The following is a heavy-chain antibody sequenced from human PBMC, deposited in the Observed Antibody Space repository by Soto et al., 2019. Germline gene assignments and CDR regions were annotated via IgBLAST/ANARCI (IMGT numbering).Heavy chain of an antibody. CDR3: ARHGYDFWSGDYSPDNWFDT. J-gene: IGHJ5*02. CDR2: IDPSDSYT. D-gene: IGHD3-3*01. Sequence: EVQLVQSGAEVKKPGESLRISCKGSGYSFTSYWISWVRQMPGKGLEWMGRIDPSDSYTNYSPSFQGHVTISADKSSSPACLQWGSLKGSDTAMYYFARHGYDFWSGDYSPDNWFDTWGQGTMVTVAS. CDR1: GYSFTSYW. V-gene: IGHV5-10-1*03.